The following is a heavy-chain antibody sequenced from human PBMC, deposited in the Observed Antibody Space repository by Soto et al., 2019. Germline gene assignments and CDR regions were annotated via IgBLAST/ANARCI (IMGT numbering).Heavy chain of an antibody. CDR3: AKDTVPRHKAVAGYYGMDV. CDR1: GFTFSSYA. V-gene: IGHV3-23*01. Sequence: HPGGSLRLSCAASGFTFSSYAMSWVRQAPGKGLEWVSAISGSGGSTYYADSVKGRFTISRDNSKNTLYLQMNSLRAEDTAVYYCAKDTVPRHKAVAGYYGMDVWGQGTTVTVSS. CDR2: ISGSGGST. J-gene: IGHJ6*02. D-gene: IGHD6-19*01.